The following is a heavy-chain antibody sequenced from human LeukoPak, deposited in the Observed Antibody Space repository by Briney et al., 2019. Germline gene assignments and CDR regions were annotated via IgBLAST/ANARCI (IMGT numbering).Heavy chain of an antibody. J-gene: IGHJ4*02. CDR1: GGSFSGYY. CDR3: ARQREITMVRGVIRG. D-gene: IGHD3-10*01. CDR2: IHHSGST. Sequence: NSSETLSLTCAVYGGSFSGYYWSWIRQPPGKGLEWIGEIHHSGSTNDNPSLKSRVTISVDTSKNQFSLKLSSMTAADTAVYYCARQREITMVRGVIRGWGQGTLVTVSS. V-gene: IGHV4-34*01.